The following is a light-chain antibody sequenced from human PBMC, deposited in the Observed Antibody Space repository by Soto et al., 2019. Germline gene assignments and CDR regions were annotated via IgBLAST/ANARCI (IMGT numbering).Light chain of an antibody. CDR3: QQYNDWWT. J-gene: IGKJ1*01. CDR2: GAS. Sequence: EIVMTQSPATLSVSLGDRATLSCRASQSVSSNLAWYQLKPGQAPRLLIYGASTRATGIPARFSGSGSGTEFTLTISSLQSEDFAVYYCQQYNDWWTFGQGTKV. CDR1: QSVSSN. V-gene: IGKV3-15*01.